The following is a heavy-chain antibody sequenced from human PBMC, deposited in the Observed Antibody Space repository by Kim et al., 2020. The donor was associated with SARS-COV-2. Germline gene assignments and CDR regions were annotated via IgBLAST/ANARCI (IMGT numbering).Heavy chain of an antibody. D-gene: IGHD1-26*01. CDR1: GFTFSSYE. CDR3: ARGPSYSPFDY. CDR2: IIGSGTTI. J-gene: IGHJ4*02. Sequence: GGSLRLSCAASGFTFSSYEMNWVRQAPGKGLEWGSYIIGSGTTIYYADSVRGRFTISRDNDKNSLYLQMNSLRAEDTAVYYCARGPSYSPFDYWGQGTLVTVSS. V-gene: IGHV3-48*03.